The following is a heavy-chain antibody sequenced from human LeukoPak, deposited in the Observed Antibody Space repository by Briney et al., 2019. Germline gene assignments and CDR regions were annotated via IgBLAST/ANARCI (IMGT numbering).Heavy chain of an antibody. CDR3: AGDGDYYGSGSYYNEVYYFDY. Sequence: PGGSLRLSCAASGFTFSDYYMSWIRQAPGKGLEWVSYISSSGSTIYYADSVKGRFTISRDNAKNSLYLQMNSLRAEDTAVYYCAGDGDYYGSGSYYNEVYYFDYWGQGTLVTVSS. J-gene: IGHJ4*02. CDR2: ISSSGSTI. V-gene: IGHV3-11*04. CDR1: GFTFSDYY. D-gene: IGHD3-10*01.